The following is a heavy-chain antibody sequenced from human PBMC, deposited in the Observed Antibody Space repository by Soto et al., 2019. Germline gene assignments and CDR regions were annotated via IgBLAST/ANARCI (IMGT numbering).Heavy chain of an antibody. CDR3: VRGAYCYSSSCPAPFDV. D-gene: IGHD2-21*01. CDR2: VRNKFHIYTT. CDR1: GFTFIDYY. Sequence: VQLVESGGGLVQPGGSLRLSCTASGFTFIDYYMDWVRQAPGQGLEWVARVRNKFHIYTTEYAASVKGRFSISIDDSEKSVYLQMDSLKTEDTAVYYCVRGAYCYSSSCPAPFDVWGPGARVTVSS. V-gene: IGHV3-72*01. J-gene: IGHJ3*01.